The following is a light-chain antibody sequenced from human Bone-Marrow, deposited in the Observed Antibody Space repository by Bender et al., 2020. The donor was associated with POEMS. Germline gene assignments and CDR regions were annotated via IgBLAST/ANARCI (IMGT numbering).Light chain of an antibody. Sequence: QSALTQPASVSGSPGQSITISCTGTSDDIDGYNYVSWYQQRPGKAPKLMIYEVSERPSGVPHRFSGSKSGNTASQTVSGLQAEDEADYYCSSYAGSNNWVFGGGTKLTVL. J-gene: IGLJ3*02. V-gene: IGLV2-8*01. CDR3: SSYAGSNNWV. CDR2: EVS. CDR1: SDDIDGYNY.